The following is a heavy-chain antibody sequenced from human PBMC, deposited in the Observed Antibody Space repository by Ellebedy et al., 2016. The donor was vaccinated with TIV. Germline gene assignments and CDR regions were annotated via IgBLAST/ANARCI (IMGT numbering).Heavy chain of an antibody. CDR1: GFTFSSHY. Sequence: ASVKVSCKTSGFTFSSHYIHWVRQAPGQGLEWVGQINPGGDVTKYAQRFHGRVAITRDTSTSTVYMELSSLRSEDTAVYHCARDSGDYGPDYWGQGTLVTVSA. D-gene: IGHD4-17*01. CDR3: ARDSGDYGPDY. V-gene: IGHV1-46*01. J-gene: IGHJ4*02. CDR2: INPGGDVT.